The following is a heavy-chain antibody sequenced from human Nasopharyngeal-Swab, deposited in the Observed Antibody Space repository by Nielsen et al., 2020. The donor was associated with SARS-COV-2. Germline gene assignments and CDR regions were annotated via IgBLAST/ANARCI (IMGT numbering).Heavy chain of an antibody. J-gene: IGHJ3*02. CDR2: INHSGST. CDR1: GGSFSGYY. Sequence: SETLSLTCAVYGGSFSGYYWSWIRQPPGKGLEWIGEINHSGSTNYNPSLKSRVTISVGTSKNQFSLKLTSVTAADTAVYYCASHVYSSSWYPADAFDIWGQGTMVTVSS. CDR3: ASHVYSSSWYPADAFDI. D-gene: IGHD6-13*01. V-gene: IGHV4-34*01.